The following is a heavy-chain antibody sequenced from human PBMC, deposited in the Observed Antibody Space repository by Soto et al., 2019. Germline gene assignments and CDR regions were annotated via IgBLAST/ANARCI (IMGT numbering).Heavy chain of an antibody. CDR1: GFTFDDYA. V-gene: IGHV3-9*01. Sequence: EVQLVESGGGLVQPGRSLRLSCAASGFTFDDYAMHWVRQAPGKGLEWVSGISWNSGSIGHADSVKGRFTISRDNAKNSLYLQMNSLRAEDTALYYCAKDKPSGHGDFDWYFDLWGRGTLVTVSS. D-gene: IGHD4-17*01. CDR3: AKDKPSGHGDFDWYFDL. J-gene: IGHJ2*01. CDR2: ISWNSGSI.